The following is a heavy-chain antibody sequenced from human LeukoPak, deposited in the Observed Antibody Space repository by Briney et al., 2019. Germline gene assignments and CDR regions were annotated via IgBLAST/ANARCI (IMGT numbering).Heavy chain of an antibody. D-gene: IGHD6-19*01. CDR3: ARYGRYSGWTDFDY. CDR2: IHIDGSST. Sequence: GGSLRLSCAAPGFTFSSYCMHWVRQAPGKGLVWVSRIHIDGSSTTYADSVKGRFTISRDNARNTLYLQMNSLRAEDTAVYYCARYGRYSGWTDFDYWGQGTLVTVSS. J-gene: IGHJ4*02. V-gene: IGHV3-74*01. CDR1: GFTFSSYC.